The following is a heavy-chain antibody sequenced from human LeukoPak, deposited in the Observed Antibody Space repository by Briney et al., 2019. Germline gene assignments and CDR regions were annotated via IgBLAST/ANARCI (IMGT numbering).Heavy chain of an antibody. J-gene: IGHJ4*02. CDR1: GFTFDDYG. V-gene: IGHV3-20*04. D-gene: IGHD5-12*01. CDR3: ARDVIRVATPFVY. Sequence: GGSMRLSCAASGFTFDDYGMSWVRQAPGKGLEWVSGINWNGGSTGYADSVKGRFTISRDNAKNSLYLQMNSLRAEDTAVYYCARDVIRVATPFVYWGQGTLVTVSS. CDR2: INWNGGST.